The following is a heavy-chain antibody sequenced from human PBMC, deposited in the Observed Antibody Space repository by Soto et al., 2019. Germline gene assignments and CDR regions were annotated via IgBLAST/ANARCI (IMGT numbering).Heavy chain of an antibody. CDR2: ISSSSSVI. D-gene: IGHD7-27*01. CDR3: ARDLSWGSNWYYYMDV. V-gene: IGHV3-48*01. Sequence: PGGSLRLSCETSGFILSDCAMNWVRQAPGKGLEWVSYISSSSSVIDYADSVKGRFTVSRDNARNSLYLQMDSLRAEDTAVYYCARDLSWGSNWYYYMDVWGKGTTVTVSS. CDR1: GFILSDCA. J-gene: IGHJ6*03.